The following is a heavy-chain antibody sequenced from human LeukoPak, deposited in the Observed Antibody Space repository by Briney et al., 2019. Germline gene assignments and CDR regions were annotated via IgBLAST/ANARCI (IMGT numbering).Heavy chain of an antibody. D-gene: IGHD2-2*01. J-gene: IGHJ4*02. V-gene: IGHV3-66*01. CDR3: ARDEGCSSTSCFNYFDY. Sequence: GGSLRLSCAASGFTVSSNYMSWVRQAPGKGLEWVSVIYSGGSTYYADSVKGRFTISRDNSKNTLYLQMNSLRAEDTAVYYCARDEGCSSTSCFNYFDYWGQGTLVTVSS. CDR1: GFTVSSNY. CDR2: IYSGGST.